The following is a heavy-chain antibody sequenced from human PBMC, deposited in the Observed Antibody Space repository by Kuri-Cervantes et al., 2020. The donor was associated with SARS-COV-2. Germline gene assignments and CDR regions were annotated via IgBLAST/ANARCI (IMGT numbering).Heavy chain of an antibody. J-gene: IGHJ3*02. Sequence: SETLSLTCTVSGGSISSYYWGWIRQPPGKGLEWIGSIYHSGSTYYNPSLKSRVTISVDTSKNQFSLKLSSVTAADTAVYYCARVYHQWEDDAFDIWGQGTMVTVSS. CDR3: ARVYHQWEDDAFDI. CDR2: IYHSGST. CDR1: GGSISSYY. D-gene: IGHD1-26*01. V-gene: IGHV4-39*07.